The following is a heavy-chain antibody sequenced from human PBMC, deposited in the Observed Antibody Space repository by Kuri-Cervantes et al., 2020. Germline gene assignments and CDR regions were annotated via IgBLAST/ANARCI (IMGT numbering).Heavy chain of an antibody. Sequence: GSLRLSCTVSGGSISSYYWSWIRQPPGKGLEWIGYIYYSGSTNYNPSLKSRVTISVDTSKNQFSLKLSSVTAADTAVYYCARDWGSGWERGAFDYWGQGTLVTVSP. D-gene: IGHD6-19*01. CDR1: GGSISSYY. V-gene: IGHV4-59*01. J-gene: IGHJ4*02. CDR2: IYYSGST. CDR3: ARDWGSGWERGAFDY.